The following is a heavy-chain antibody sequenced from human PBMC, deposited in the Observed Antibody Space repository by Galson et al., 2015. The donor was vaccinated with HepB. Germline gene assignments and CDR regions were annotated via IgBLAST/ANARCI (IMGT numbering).Heavy chain of an antibody. CDR3: ASNAAGLRGYFDY. J-gene: IGHJ4*02. D-gene: IGHD6-13*01. V-gene: IGHV3-23*01. Sequence: SLRLSCAASGFTFSSYAMSWVRQAPGKGLEWVSAISGSGGSTYYADSVKGRFTISRDNSKNTLYLQMNSLRAEDTAVYYCASNAAGLRGYFDYWGQGALVTVSS. CDR1: GFTFSSYA. CDR2: ISGSGGST.